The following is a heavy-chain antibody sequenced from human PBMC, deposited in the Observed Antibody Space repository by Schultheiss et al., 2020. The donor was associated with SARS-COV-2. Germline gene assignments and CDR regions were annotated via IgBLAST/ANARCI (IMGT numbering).Heavy chain of an antibody. CDR3: ARDKHCSSTSCITGHYYYGMDV. J-gene: IGHJ6*02. CDR1: GGSISSGDYY. Sequence: SETLSLTCTVSGGSISSGDYYWSWIRQHPGKGLEWIGYIYYSGSTYYNPSLKSRVTISVDTSKNQFSLKLSSVTAADTAVYYCARDKHCSSTSCITGHYYYGMDVWGQGTTVTVSS. CDR2: IYYSGST. V-gene: IGHV4-31*03. D-gene: IGHD2-2*01.